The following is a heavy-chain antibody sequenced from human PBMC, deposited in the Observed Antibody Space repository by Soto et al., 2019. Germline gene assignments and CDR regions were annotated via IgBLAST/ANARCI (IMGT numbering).Heavy chain of an antibody. Sequence: ASVKVSCKASGYTLTSYGLSWVRQAPGQGLEWMGWISASNGNTKSAQKFQDRVTMTTDTSTSTGYMELRSLTSDDTAVYYCARAGAAPYYYYGMDVWGQGTRVTVSS. CDR2: ISASNGNT. CDR1: GYTLTSYG. D-gene: IGHD2-15*01. V-gene: IGHV1-18*01. J-gene: IGHJ6*02. CDR3: ARAGAAPYYYYGMDV.